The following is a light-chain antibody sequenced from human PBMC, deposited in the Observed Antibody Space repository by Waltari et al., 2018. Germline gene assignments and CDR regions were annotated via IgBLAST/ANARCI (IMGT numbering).Light chain of an antibody. J-gene: IGKJ2*01. CDR3: QQSYSTPYT. V-gene: IGKV1-39*01. CDR1: QSIGIF. Sequence: DIQMTQSPSSLSASVADRVTITCRASQSIGIFLNWFQQKPGKAPRLLIYDASTLQSGVPSRFSGSGSGTDFTLTISSLQPEDFASYYCQQSYSTPYTFGQGTKLEIK. CDR2: DAS.